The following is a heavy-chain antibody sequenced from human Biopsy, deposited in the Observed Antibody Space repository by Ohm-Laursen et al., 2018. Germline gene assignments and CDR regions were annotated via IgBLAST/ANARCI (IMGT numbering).Heavy chain of an antibody. Sequence: GSLRLSCAASGFSFSSYSMNWARQAPGKGLEWVSYTDTTSGTKFYADSVKGRFTISRDNAKNSLYLQMTSLRAEDTAVYFCVGGWWNRSSLFLDHWGQGSLVTVSS. J-gene: IGHJ4*02. D-gene: IGHD1/OR15-1a*01. V-gene: IGHV3-48*01. CDR3: VGGWWNRSSLFLDH. CDR1: GFSFSSYS. CDR2: TDTTSGTK.